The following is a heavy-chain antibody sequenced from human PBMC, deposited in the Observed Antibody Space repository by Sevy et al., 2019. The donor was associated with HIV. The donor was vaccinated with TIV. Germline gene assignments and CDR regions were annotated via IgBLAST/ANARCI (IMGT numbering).Heavy chain of an antibody. V-gene: IGHV1-2*02. CDR2: INPNSGGT. Sequence: ASVKVSCKASGYTFTGYYMHWVRQAPGQGLEWMGWINPNSGGTNYAQKFQGRVTMTRDTSISTAYMERSRLRSDDTALYYCVRDMELVDEGTQEFYYWGQGTLVTVSS. CDR3: VRDMELVDEGTQEFYY. J-gene: IGHJ4*02. D-gene: IGHD1-7*01. CDR1: GYTFTGYY.